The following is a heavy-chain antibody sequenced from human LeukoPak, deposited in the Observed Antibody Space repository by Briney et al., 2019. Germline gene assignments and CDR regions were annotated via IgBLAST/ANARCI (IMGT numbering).Heavy chain of an antibody. CDR2: IAYDGSHN. Sequence: PGGSLRLSCAASGFTFSSYVMHWVRQAPGKGLEWVAVIAYDGSHNYYADSVKGRFTISRDNSKNTLYLQMNSLRAEDTAVYYCATHIAVAAPFDPWGQGTLVTVSS. V-gene: IGHV3-30-3*01. CDR1: GFTFSSYV. CDR3: ATHIAVAAPFDP. D-gene: IGHD6-19*01. J-gene: IGHJ5*02.